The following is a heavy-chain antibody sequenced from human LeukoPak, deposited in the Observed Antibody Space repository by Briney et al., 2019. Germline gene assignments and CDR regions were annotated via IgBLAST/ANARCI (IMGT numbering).Heavy chain of an antibody. CDR1: GYTFTSYA. V-gene: IGHV1-3*01. CDR3: ARDGRIAAAGTVGSQDY. Sequence: VASVKVSCKASGYTFTSYAMHWVRQAPGQRLEWMGWINAGNGNTKYSQKFQGRVTITRDTSASTAYMKLSSLRSEDTAVYYCARDGRIAAAGTVGSQDYWGQGTLVTVSS. CDR2: INAGNGNT. J-gene: IGHJ4*02. D-gene: IGHD6-13*01.